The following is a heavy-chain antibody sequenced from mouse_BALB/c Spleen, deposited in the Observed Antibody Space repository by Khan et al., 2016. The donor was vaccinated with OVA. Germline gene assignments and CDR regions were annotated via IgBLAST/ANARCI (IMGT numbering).Heavy chain of an antibody. D-gene: IGHD2-14*01. V-gene: IGHV9-3*02. J-gene: IGHJ4*01. Sequence: QIQLVQSGPELKKPGETVKISCKASGYTFTNYGINWVKQAPGKGLKWMGWINTNTGEPTYAEEFKGRFAFSLEISVNTAYLQITNLKNEDTATYFCARGGAAYYRNDGGAMEYWGQGTSVTVSS. CDR3: ARGGAAYYRNDGGAMEY. CDR1: GYTFTNYG. CDR2: INTNTGEP.